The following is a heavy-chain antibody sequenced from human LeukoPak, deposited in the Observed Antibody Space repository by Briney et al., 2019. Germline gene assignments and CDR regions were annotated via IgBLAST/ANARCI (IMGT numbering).Heavy chain of an antibody. CDR1: GFTFSDYY. J-gene: IGHJ6*02. CDR2: ISSSGSTI. V-gene: IGHV3-11*01. Sequence: GGSLRLSCAASGFTFSDYYMSWIRQAPGEGLEWVSYISSSGSTIYYADSVKGRFTISRDNAKNSLYLQMNSLRAEDTAVYYCARDKRGRSYGTRTWGFGMDVWGQGTTVTVSS. D-gene: IGHD5-18*01. CDR3: ARDKRGRSYGTRTWGFGMDV.